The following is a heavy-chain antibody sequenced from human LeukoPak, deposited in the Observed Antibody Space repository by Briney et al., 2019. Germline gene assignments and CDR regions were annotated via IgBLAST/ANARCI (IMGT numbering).Heavy chain of an antibody. CDR3: ARDQGSGYFYYFNM. CDR2: ITASGGST. Sequence: GGSLRLSCAASGFTSTTYAMSWVRQAPGKGLEWVSGITASGGSTYYADSVKGWLTISRDSPSNTLSLRMNSLRAEDTAVYYCARDQGSGYFYYFNMWGQGTLVTVSS. D-gene: IGHD3-22*01. V-gene: IGHV3-23*01. J-gene: IGHJ4*02. CDR1: GFTSTTYA.